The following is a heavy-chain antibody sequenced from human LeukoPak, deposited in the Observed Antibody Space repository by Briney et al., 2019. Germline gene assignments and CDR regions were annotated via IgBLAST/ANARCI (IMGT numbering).Heavy chain of an antibody. CDR1: GFTLSSYN. D-gene: IGHD6-13*01. CDR2: ISWRSSDI. CDR3: ARVCTSTWYLGYLHMDV. V-gene: IGHV3-21*01. Sequence: PGGSLRLSCAASGFTLSSYNMKWVRQAPGKRLEWVSSISWRSSDIEYADSVKGRFTISRDIDKKSLYLQMNSLRVEDTAVYYCARVCTSTWYLGYLHMDVWGKGTTVTVSS. J-gene: IGHJ6*03.